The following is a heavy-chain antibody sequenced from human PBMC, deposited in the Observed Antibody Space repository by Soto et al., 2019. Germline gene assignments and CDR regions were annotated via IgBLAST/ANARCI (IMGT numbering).Heavy chain of an antibody. CDR2: ISPYNDNT. J-gene: IGHJ5*02. CDR1: GFSLSSDG. D-gene: IGHD2-2*01. V-gene: IGHV1-18*01. CDR3: TRSEVPAAMGGWFDT. Sequence: QVQLVQSGAEIKKPGASVKVSCKASGFSLSSDGINWVRQAPGQGLEWVGWISPYNDNTNDAQNLQERVTVITDTYTSTAYMELRSLRSDDTAVYYCTRSEVPAAMGGWFDTWGQGTLGTVSS.